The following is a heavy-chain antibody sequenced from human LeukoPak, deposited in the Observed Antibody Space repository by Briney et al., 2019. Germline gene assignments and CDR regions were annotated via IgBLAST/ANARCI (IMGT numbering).Heavy chain of an antibody. V-gene: IGHV4-39*01. D-gene: IGHD5-18*01. J-gene: IGHJ6*03. Sequence: PSETLSLTCTVSGGSISSSSYYWGWIRQPPGKGLEWIGSIYYSGSTYYNPSPKSRVTISVDTSKNQFSLKLSSVTAADTAVYYCARHRDTAMVTPYYYYYMDVWGKGTTVTVSS. CDR1: GGSISSSSYY. CDR2: IYYSGST. CDR3: ARHRDTAMVTPYYYYYMDV.